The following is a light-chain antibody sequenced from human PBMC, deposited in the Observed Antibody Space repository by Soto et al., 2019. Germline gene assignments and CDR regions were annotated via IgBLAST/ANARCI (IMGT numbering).Light chain of an antibody. CDR1: QTSATY. CDR2: EAS. V-gene: IGKV1-39*01. Sequence: DIQMTQSPSSLSASVGDRVTITCRASQTSATYINWYQKKSGSAPRLLIYEASGLQSGVPSRFSGSGSGTHFVLTISNFQTEDSATYFCQQTYTNTQTFGQGTKVDIK. CDR3: QQTYTNTQT. J-gene: IGKJ1*01.